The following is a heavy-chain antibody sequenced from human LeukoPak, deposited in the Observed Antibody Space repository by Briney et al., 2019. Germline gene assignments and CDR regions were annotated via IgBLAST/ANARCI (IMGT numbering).Heavy chain of an antibody. Sequence: SQTLSLTCTVSGGSISSGSYYWSWIRQPAGKGLEWIGRIYTSGSTKYNPSLKSRVTISVDRSKNQFSLKLSSVTAADTAVYYCASRKLGNDYWGQGTLVTVSS. J-gene: IGHJ4*01. D-gene: IGHD7-27*01. CDR2: IYTSGST. CDR1: GGSISSGSYY. V-gene: IGHV4-61*02. CDR3: ASRKLGNDY.